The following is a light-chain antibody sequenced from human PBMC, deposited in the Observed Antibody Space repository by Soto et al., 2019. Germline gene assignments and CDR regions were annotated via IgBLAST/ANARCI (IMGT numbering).Light chain of an antibody. CDR2: LEGSGSY. V-gene: IGLV4-60*02. CDR3: ETWDFNTRV. CDR1: SGHSSYI. Sequence: QLVLTQSSSASASLGSSVKLTCTLSSGHSSYIIAWHQQQPGKAPRYLMKLEGSGSYHKGSGVPDRFSGSSTGADRYLTISNLQFEDEADYYCETWDFNTRVFGGGTKLPVL. J-gene: IGLJ2*01.